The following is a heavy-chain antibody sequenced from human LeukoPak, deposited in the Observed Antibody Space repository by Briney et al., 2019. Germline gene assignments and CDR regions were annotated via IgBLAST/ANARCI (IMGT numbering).Heavy chain of an antibody. CDR2: IKQDGSEK. J-gene: IGHJ3*02. CDR3: AKGNREWELRANAFDI. V-gene: IGHV3-7*01. D-gene: IGHD1-26*01. CDR1: GFTFSSYW. Sequence: GGSLRLSCAASGFTFSSYWMSWVRQAPGKGLEWVANIKQDGSEKYYVDSVKGRFPISRDNSKNTLYLQMNSLRAEDTAVYYCAKGNREWELRANAFDIWGQGTMVTVSS.